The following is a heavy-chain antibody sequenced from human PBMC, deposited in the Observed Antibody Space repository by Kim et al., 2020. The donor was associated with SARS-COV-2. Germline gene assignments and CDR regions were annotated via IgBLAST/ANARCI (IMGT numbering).Heavy chain of an antibody. CDR1: GFTFSSYS. V-gene: IGHV3-21*01. J-gene: IGHJ6*02. CDR3: ARIHYYDSSGYYYYYGIDV. CDR2: ISSSSSYR. D-gene: IGHD3-22*01. Sequence: GGSLRLSCAASGFTFSSYSMNWVRQAPGKGLEWVSSISSSSSYRYYADSVKGRFTISRDNAKNSLYLQMNSLRAEDTAVYYCARIHYYDSSGYYYYYGIDVWGQGTTVPVSS.